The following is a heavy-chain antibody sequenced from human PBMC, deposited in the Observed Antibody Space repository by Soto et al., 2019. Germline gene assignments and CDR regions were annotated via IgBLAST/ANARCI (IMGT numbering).Heavy chain of an antibody. Sequence: QVQLVQSGADVKKPGASVKVSCKTSGYTFSSYDINWVRQATGQGLEWMGWMNPNSGNTGYVQKFQGRVTMTRNTSISTAYLELSSLRSEDTAVYDCARSRILDYWGQGTLVTVSS. J-gene: IGHJ4*02. V-gene: IGHV1-8*01. CDR2: MNPNSGNT. CDR1: GYTFSSYD. CDR3: ARSRILDY.